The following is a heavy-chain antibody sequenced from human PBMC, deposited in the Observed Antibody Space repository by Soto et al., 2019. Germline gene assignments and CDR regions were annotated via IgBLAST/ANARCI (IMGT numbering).Heavy chain of an antibody. CDR3: ARSLNVAEFNDYGGNYHGFGI. CDR2: IIPMFGTP. J-gene: IGHJ3*02. CDR1: GGSVNSHA. D-gene: IGHD4-17*01. V-gene: IGHV1-69*01. Sequence: QVQLEQSGAEVKKAGSSVKVSCKAFGGSVNSHAISWVRQAPGQGLEWMGGIIPMFGTPTYAQKFQAGVPISGEESTSTVYLDLISVRSEDTAVYYCARSLNVAEFNDYGGNYHGFGIWGQGTMFTVSS.